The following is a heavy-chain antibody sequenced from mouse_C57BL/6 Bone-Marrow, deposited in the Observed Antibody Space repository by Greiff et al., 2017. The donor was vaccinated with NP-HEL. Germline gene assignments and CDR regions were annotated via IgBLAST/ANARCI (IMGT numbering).Heavy chain of an antibody. J-gene: IGHJ1*03. CDR2: IYPRSGNT. Sequence: QVQLQQSGAELARPGASVKLSCKASGYTFTSYGISWVKQRTGQGLEWIGEIYPRSGNTYYNEKFKGKATLTADKSSSTAYMELRSLTSEDSAVYFCADYDGTKWYFDVWGTGTTVTVSS. CDR1: GYTFTSYG. CDR3: ADYDGTKWYFDV. V-gene: IGHV1-81*01. D-gene: IGHD1-1*01.